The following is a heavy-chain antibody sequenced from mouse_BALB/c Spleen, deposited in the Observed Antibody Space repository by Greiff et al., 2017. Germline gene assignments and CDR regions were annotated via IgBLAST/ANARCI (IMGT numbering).Heavy chain of an antibody. D-gene: IGHD1-1*01. J-gene: IGHJ2*01. CDR3: TRRDYYGTSDY. Sequence: QVQLQQSGAELVRSGASVKLSCTASGFNIKDYYMYWVKQRPGQGLEWIGEINPSNGGTNFNEKFKSKATLTVDKSSSTAYMQLSSLTSEDSAVYYCTRRDYYGTSDYWGQGTTLTVSS. CDR2: INPSNGGT. V-gene: IGHV1S16*01. CDR1: GFNIKDYY.